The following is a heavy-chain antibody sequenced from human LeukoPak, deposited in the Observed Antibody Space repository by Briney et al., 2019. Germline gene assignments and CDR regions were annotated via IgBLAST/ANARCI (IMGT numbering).Heavy chain of an antibody. Sequence: SETLSLTCTVSGGSISSYYWSWIRQPPGKGLEWIGYIYYSGSTNYNPSLKSRVTISVDTSKNQFSLKLSSVTAADTAVYYCAREVVAPRNGYYYYYLDVWGKGTTVTISS. CDR1: GGSISSYY. J-gene: IGHJ6*03. D-gene: IGHD2-15*01. V-gene: IGHV4-59*01. CDR2: IYYSGST. CDR3: AREVVAPRNGYYYYYLDV.